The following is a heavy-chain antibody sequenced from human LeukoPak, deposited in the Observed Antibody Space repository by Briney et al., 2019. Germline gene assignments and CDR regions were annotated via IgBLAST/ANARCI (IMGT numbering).Heavy chain of an antibody. Sequence: GGSLRLSCAASGFTFSSYWMSWVRQAPGKGLEWVGRIKGKTDGGTPDYAAPVKGRFTISRDHSEDTLYLQMNSLKAEDTAVYYCIFAAAGPAYWGQGALVTVSS. CDR1: GFTFSSYW. CDR3: IFAAAGPAY. V-gene: IGHV3-15*01. CDR2: IKGKTDGGTP. D-gene: IGHD6-13*01. J-gene: IGHJ4*02.